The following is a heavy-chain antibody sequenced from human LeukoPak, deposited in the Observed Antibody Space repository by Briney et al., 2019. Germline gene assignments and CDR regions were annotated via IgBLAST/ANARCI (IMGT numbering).Heavy chain of an antibody. D-gene: IGHD1/OR15-1a*01. CDR1: GYTFTNYG. CDR2: IHTYNGHT. J-gene: IGHJ4*02. CDR3: ARDPGRTGPYYLDC. Sequence: ASVKVSCKASGYTFTNYGVSWVRQAPGQGLEWMGWIHTYNGHTNYAQKLQGRVTMTTDTSTSTAYMELSSLRSDDTAVYYCARDPGRTGPYYLDCWGQGTLVTVSS. V-gene: IGHV1-18*01.